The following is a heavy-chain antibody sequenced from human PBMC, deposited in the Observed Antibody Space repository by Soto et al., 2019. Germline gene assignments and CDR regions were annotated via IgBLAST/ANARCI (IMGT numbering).Heavy chain of an antibody. CDR1: GFTFSSYG. CDR2: ISYDGSNK. CDR3: AKPPIVVVITGPFDY. D-gene: IGHD3-22*01. Sequence: GGSLRLSCAASGFTFSSYGMHWVRQAPGKGLEWVAVISYDGSNKYYADSVKGRFTISRDNSKKTLYLQMNSLRAEDTAVYYCAKPPIVVVITGPFDYWGQGTLVTVSS. J-gene: IGHJ4*02. V-gene: IGHV3-30*18.